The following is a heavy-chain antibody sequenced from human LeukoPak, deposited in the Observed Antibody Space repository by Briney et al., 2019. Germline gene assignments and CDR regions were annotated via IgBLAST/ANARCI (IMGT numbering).Heavy chain of an antibody. J-gene: IGHJ4*02. CDR2: IETDGSST. D-gene: IGHD5-18*01. CDR1: GFTFSNYW. CDR3: VSDTALGH. V-gene: IGHV3-74*01. Sequence: GGSLRLSCAASGFTFSNYWMHWVRQAPGKGLVWVSRIETDGSSTFYADSVKGRFTISRDNAKNTMYLQMNSLRVEDTAVYYCVSDTALGHWGQGTLVTVSS.